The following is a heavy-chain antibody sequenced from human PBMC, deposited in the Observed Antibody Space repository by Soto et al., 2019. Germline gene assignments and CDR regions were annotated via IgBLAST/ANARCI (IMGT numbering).Heavy chain of an antibody. J-gene: IGHJ6*02. CDR3: AKERGYNYGYDAMDV. D-gene: IGHD5-18*01. CDR1: GFTFSSYA. V-gene: IGHV3-23*01. Sequence: EVQLLESGGGLVQPGGSLRLSCAASGFTFSSYAMSWVRQAPGKGLEWVSGISGSGGSTYYADSVKGRFTIARDTSKNTLYLQPNSLRAEDTAVYYCAKERGYNYGYDAMDVWGQGTTVTVSS. CDR2: ISGSGGST.